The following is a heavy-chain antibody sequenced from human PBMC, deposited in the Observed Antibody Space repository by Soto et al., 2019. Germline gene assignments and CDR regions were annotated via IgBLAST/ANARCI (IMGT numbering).Heavy chain of an antibody. V-gene: IGHV3-11*01. Sequence: GGSLRLSCAASGFTFSDYYMSWVRQAPGKGLEWLSYISGGGGSTIYYADSVEGRFTISRANAKNSVYLQMNSLRVEDTAVYFCARMRGYYDSSGYDYWGHGTLVTVSS. CDR1: GFTFSDYY. J-gene: IGHJ4*01. CDR2: ISGGGGSTI. CDR3: ARMRGYYDSSGYDY. D-gene: IGHD3-22*01.